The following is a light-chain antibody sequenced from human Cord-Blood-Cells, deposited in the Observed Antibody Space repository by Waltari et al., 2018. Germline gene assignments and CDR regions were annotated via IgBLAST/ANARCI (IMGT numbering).Light chain of an antibody. J-gene: IGKJ3*01. CDR2: WAS. Sequence: DIVMTQSPDSLAVSLGERATINCKSSQSVLYSSNNKNYLAWYQQKPGQPPKLLIYWASTRESGVPDRFSGSGSGTDFTLTIRSLQAEDVAVYYCQQYYSTPPSFTFGPGTKVDIK. CDR3: QQYYSTPPSFT. CDR1: QSVLYSSNNKNY. V-gene: IGKV4-1*01.